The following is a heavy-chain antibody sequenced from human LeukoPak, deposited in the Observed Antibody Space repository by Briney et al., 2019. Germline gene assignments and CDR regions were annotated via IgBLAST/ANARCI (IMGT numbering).Heavy chain of an antibody. J-gene: IGHJ5*02. CDR1: GYSFTGYW. CDR2: IYPGDSDT. Sequence: GESLKISCKGSGYSFTGYWIGWVRQMPGKGLEWMGIIYPGDSDTRYSPSFQGQVTISADKSISTAYLQWSSLKASDTAMYYCARLPEIHCSGGSCYWFDPWGQGTLVTVSS. V-gene: IGHV5-51*01. CDR3: ARLPEIHCSGGSCYWFDP. D-gene: IGHD2-15*01.